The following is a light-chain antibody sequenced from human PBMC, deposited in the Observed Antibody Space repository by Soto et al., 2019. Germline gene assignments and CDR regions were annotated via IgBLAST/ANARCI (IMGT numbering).Light chain of an antibody. CDR3: QQYNNWPPLT. Sequence: EMVMTQSPATLSVSPGEGATLSCRASQSISTNLAWYQQKPGQAPRLLIYGASTRATDIPARFSGSGSGTEFILTISSLQSEDFAVYYCQQYNNWPPLTFGGGTKVEIK. V-gene: IGKV3-15*01. CDR1: QSISTN. J-gene: IGKJ4*01. CDR2: GAS.